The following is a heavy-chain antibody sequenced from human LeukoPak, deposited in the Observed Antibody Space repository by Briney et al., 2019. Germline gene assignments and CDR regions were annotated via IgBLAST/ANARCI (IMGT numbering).Heavy chain of an antibody. D-gene: IGHD5-24*01. CDR1: GDSISSYY. CDR3: ARSWYGYNCVDY. Sequence: PSETLSLTCTVSGDSISSYYWSWIRQPPGKGLEWIGYIYYSGSTNYNPSLKSRVTISVDTSKNQFSLKLSSVTAADTAVYYCARSWYGYNCVDYWGQGTLVTVSS. CDR2: IYYSGST. V-gene: IGHV4-59*01. J-gene: IGHJ4*02.